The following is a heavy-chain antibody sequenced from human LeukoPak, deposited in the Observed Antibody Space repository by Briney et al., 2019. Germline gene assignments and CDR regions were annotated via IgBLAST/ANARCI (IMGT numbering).Heavy chain of an antibody. J-gene: IGHJ4*02. Sequence: PSETLSLTCIVSGGSISERSYYWGWIRQPPGKGLEWIGYIYYSGSTNYNPSLKSRVTISVDTSKNQFSLKLSSVTAADTAVYYCARWGFDWLEDYWGQGTLVTVSS. CDR3: ARWGFDWLEDY. CDR2: IYYSGST. V-gene: IGHV4-61*05. D-gene: IGHD3-9*01. CDR1: GGSISERSYY.